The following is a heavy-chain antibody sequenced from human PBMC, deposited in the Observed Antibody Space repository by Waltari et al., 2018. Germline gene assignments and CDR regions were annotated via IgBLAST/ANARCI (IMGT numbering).Heavy chain of an antibody. CDR1: GFTFSNYW. J-gene: IGHJ4*02. V-gene: IGHV3-74*03. Sequence: ELQLVESGGGLVQPGGSLRLSCAASGFTFSNYWMHWVRQAPGKGLVWGSRINNDGTSVTYADSVKGRFTISRDNAKNTLDLKLDSVRADDAAVYFCARNGSDFSFDQWGQGTRVTVSS. D-gene: IGHD3-3*01. CDR3: ARNGSDFSFDQ. CDR2: INNDGTSV.